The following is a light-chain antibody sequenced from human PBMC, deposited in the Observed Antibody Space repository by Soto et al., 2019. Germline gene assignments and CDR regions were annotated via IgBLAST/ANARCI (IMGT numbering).Light chain of an antibody. CDR2: AAS. Sequence: DIQMTQSPSSLSASVGDRVIITCRASQDITTYLAWYQQKPGKAPNLMIYAASRLQRGVPTRFSARGSGTEFTLSINSLQPEDCATYYCQQSDIFPLTFGGGTKVEIK. CDR3: QQSDIFPLT. CDR1: QDITTY. V-gene: IGKV1D-12*01. J-gene: IGKJ4*01.